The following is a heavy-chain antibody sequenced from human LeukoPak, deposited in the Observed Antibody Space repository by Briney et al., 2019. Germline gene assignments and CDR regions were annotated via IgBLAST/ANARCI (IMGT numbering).Heavy chain of an antibody. CDR3: ARRTAAGSYFDY. CDR1: GASFTGYY. J-gene: IGHJ4*02. Sequence: SETLSLTCAVYGASFTGYYWSWIRQSPGKGLEWIGEMNQRGSMNYNPSLKSRVTISVDTSKNQFSLKLSSVTAADTAVYYCARRTAAGSYFDYWGQGTLVTVSS. D-gene: IGHD6-13*01. CDR2: MNQRGSM. V-gene: IGHV4-34*01.